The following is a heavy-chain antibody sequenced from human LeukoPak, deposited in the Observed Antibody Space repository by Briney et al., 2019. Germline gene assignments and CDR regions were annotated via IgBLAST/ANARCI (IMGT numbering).Heavy chain of an antibody. CDR1: GFTFSSYG. CDR3: AKGKKVVVAASADY. V-gene: IGHV3-23*01. D-gene: IGHD2-15*01. J-gene: IGHJ4*02. Sequence: PGGSLRLSCAASGFTFSSYGMSWVRQAPGKGLEWVSAISGSGGSTYYADSVTGRFTISRDNSKNTLYLQLNSLRAEDMAVYYCAKGKKVVVAASADYWGQGPLVTVSS. CDR2: ISGSGGST.